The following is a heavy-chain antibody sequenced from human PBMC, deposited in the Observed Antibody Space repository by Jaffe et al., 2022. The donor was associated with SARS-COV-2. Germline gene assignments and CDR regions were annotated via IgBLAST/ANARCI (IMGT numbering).Heavy chain of an antibody. Sequence: EVQLVESGGGLVQPGGSLRLSCAASGFTFSSYSMNWVRQAPGKGLEWVSYISSSSSTIYYADSVKGRFTISRDNAKNSLYLQMNSLRDEDTAVYYCAREGLWFGELPLAFDIWGQGTMVTVSS. CDR1: GFTFSSYS. J-gene: IGHJ3*02. D-gene: IGHD3-10*01. CDR2: ISSSSSTI. V-gene: IGHV3-48*02. CDR3: AREGLWFGELPLAFDI.